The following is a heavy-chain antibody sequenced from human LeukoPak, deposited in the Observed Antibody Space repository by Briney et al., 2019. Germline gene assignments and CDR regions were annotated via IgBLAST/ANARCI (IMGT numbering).Heavy chain of an antibody. Sequence: GGSLRLSCVASGFIVSTNYMSWVRQAPGKGLEWVSVIYSGGGTYYADSVKGRFTISRDNAKNTLYLQMNSLRAEDTAVYYCVRVPGGSGSYYDCWGQGTLVTVSS. CDR1: GFIVSTNY. J-gene: IGHJ4*02. V-gene: IGHV3-53*01. CDR2: IYSGGGT. D-gene: IGHD3-10*01. CDR3: VRVPGGSGSYYDC.